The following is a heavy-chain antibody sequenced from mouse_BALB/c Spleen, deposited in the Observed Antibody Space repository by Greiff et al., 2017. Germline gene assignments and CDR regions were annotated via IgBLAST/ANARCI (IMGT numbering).Heavy chain of an antibody. CDR1: GYTFTSYW. CDR2: INPSTGYT. J-gene: IGHJ2*01. D-gene: IGHD2-3*01. V-gene: IGHV1-7*01. Sequence: QVQLQQSGAELAKPGASVKMSCKASGYTFTSYWMHWVKQRPGQGLEWIGYINPSTGYTEYNQKFKDKATLTADKSSSTAYMQLSSLTSEDSAVYYCARRDLYDGYYGGWGQGTTLTVSS. CDR3: ARRDLYDGYYGG.